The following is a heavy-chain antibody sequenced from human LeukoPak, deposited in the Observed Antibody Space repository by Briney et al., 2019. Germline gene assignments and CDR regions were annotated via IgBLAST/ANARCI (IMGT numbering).Heavy chain of an antibody. Sequence: SETLSLTCTVSGGSISSYYWSWIRQPPGKGLEWIGYIYYSGSTNYNPSLKSRVTISVDTSKNQFSLKLSSVTAADTVVYYCVIMAGYWGQGTLVTVSS. CDR3: VIMAGY. CDR1: GGSISSYY. D-gene: IGHD3-10*01. V-gene: IGHV4-59*08. J-gene: IGHJ4*02. CDR2: IYYSGST.